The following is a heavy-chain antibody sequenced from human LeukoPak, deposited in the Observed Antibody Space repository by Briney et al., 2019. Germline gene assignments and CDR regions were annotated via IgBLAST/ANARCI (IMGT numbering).Heavy chain of an antibody. CDR3: ILSTIID. CDR1: GFTLSNVW. CDR2: IKNKKAGGTI. D-gene: IGHD5-24*01. J-gene: IGHJ4*02. Sequence: GGSLRLSCAASGFTLSNVWVSWVRRAPGKGLEWVGRIKNKKAGGTIDYAAPVKGRFTISRDDSKNTLYLQMNSLTTEDTAVYYCILSTIIDWGQGTLVTVSS. V-gene: IGHV3-15*01.